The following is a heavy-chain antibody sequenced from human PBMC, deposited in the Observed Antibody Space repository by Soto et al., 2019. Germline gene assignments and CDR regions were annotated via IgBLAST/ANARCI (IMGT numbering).Heavy chain of an antibody. CDR3: VREDWHRFDA. D-gene: IGHD2-21*01. CDR1: GFMFSPYW. J-gene: IGHJ4*02. V-gene: IGHV3-7*01. Sequence: EVQLVESGGGLVQPGGSLRLSCAASGFMFSPYWMSWVRQDPGKGLEWVATISGGASDKFYVDSVKGRFTISRDDAKNSVYLQMNSLRDEDTAIYYCVREDWHRFDAWGQGTLVTVSS. CDR2: ISGGASDK.